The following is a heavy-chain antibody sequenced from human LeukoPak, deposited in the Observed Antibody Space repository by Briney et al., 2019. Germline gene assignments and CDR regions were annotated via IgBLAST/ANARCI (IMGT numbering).Heavy chain of an antibody. V-gene: IGHV3-7*01. D-gene: IGHD6-25*01. CDR3: ARERPAAASAFEI. CDR2: IKADGSAK. J-gene: IGHJ3*02. Sequence: GGSLRLSCAASGFIFSNYAMSWVRQAPGKGLERVANIKADGSAKNYVDSVKGRFTISRDNAKNSLFLQMNSLRGEDTALYFCARERPAAASAFEIWGQGTRVTVSS. CDR1: GFIFSNYA.